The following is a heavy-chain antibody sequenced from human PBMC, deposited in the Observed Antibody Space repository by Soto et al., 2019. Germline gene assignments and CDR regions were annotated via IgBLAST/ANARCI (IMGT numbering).Heavy chain of an antibody. J-gene: IGHJ4*02. Sequence: GGSLRLSCAACGFSFSDYDMDWVRQVPGKGLEWVGRSRNKANSYNPEYAPSVKDRFSISRDNSKDSMYLQMNSLKTADTAVYYCARHVREEDYYHSYAFNSDYRGQGTLVTVSS. CDR3: ARHVREEDYYHSYAFNSDY. V-gene: IGHV3-72*01. CDR2: SRNKANSYNP. CDR1: GFSFSDYD. D-gene: IGHD3-10*01.